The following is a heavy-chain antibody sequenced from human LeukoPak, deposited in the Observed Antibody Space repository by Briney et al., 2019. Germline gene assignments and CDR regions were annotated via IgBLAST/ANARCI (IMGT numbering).Heavy chain of an antibody. Sequence: SVKVSCKASGGTFSSYTISWVRQAPGQGLEWMGGIIPILGIANYAQKFQGRVTITADKSTSTAYMELSSLRSEDTAVYYCARGGSGYSYGYVGYWGQGTLVTVSS. CDR1: GGTFSSYT. V-gene: IGHV1-69*02. CDR3: ARGGSGYSYGYVGY. J-gene: IGHJ4*02. CDR2: IIPILGIA. D-gene: IGHD5-18*01.